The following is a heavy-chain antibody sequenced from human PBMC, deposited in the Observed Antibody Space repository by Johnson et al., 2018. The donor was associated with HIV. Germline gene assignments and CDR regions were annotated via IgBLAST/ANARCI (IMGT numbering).Heavy chain of an antibody. Sequence: VQLVESGGGLVQPGRSLRLSCAASGFTFDDYAMHWVRQAPGKGLEWVSGISWNSGSIGYADSVKGRFTISRDNAKNSLYLQMNSLRAEDTALDYCAKDLYYYDSSGYFAFDIWGQGTMVTVSS. D-gene: IGHD3-22*01. CDR1: GFTFDDYA. CDR3: AKDLYYYDSSGYFAFDI. J-gene: IGHJ3*02. V-gene: IGHV3-9*01. CDR2: ISWNSGSI.